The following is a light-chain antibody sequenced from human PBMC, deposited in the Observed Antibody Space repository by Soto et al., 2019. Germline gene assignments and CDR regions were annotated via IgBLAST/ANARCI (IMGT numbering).Light chain of an antibody. CDR3: CSYAGSSTYV. Sequence: QSALTQPASVSGSPGQSITISCIGSSSDVGRYDLVSWYQQHPGKVPKLIIHEVTKRSSGLSNRFSGSKSGNTASLTISGLQAEDEADYYCCSYAGSSTYVFGTGTKLTVL. J-gene: IGLJ1*01. V-gene: IGLV2-23*02. CDR1: SSDVGRYDL. CDR2: EVT.